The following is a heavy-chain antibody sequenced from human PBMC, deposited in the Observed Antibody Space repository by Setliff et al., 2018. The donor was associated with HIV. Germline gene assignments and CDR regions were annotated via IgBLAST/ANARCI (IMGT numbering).Heavy chain of an antibody. CDR3: ARGGYSYGFGRHRAYFQY. V-gene: IGHV4-34*01. J-gene: IGHJ1*01. CDR1: GGSFSAYY. Sequence: SETLSLTCAVYGGSFSAYYWSWIRQTPGKGLEWIGEINHSGGTNYNPSLKSRVTMSVDTSKNQFSLKLSSVTTADTAVFYCARGGYSYGFGRHRAYFQYWGQGTQVTVSS. D-gene: IGHD5-18*01. CDR2: INHSGGT.